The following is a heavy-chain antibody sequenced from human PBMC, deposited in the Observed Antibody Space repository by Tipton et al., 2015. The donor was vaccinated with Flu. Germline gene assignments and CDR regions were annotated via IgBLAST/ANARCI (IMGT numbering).Heavy chain of an antibody. CDR1: GYTFTGYY. CDR2: INPNSGGT. D-gene: IGHD3-22*01. CDR3: AREGGYTSVSYYYYMDV. Sequence: QSGAEVKKPGASVKVSCKASGYTFTGYYMHWVRQAPGQGLEWMGWINPNSGGTNYAQKFQGRVTMTRDTSISTAYMELSRLRSDDTAVYYCAREGGYTSVSYYYYMDVWGKGTTVTVSS. J-gene: IGHJ6*03. V-gene: IGHV1-2*02.